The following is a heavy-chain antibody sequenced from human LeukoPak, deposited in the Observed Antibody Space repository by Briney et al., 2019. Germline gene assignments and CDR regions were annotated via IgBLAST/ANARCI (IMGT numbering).Heavy chain of an antibody. V-gene: IGHV3-15*01. J-gene: IGHJ4*02. CDR2: IKSKTDGGTT. CDR1: GFTFSNAW. D-gene: IGHD3-16*01. Sequence: GGSLRLSCAASGFTFSNAWMSWVRQAPGKGLEWVGRIKSKTDGGTTDYAAPVKGRFTISRDDSKNTLYLQMNSLKTEDTAVYYCTRLVITFGGERYFDYWGQGTLVTVSS. CDR3: TRLVITFGGERYFDY.